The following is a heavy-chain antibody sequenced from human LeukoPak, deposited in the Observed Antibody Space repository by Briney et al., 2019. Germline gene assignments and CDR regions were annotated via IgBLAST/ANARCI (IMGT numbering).Heavy chain of an antibody. CDR3: ARVSIGWYSFDY. CDR1: GFTFSSYS. CDR2: ISSSSSYI. D-gene: IGHD6-19*01. Sequence: GGSLRLSCAASGFTFSSYSMNWVRQAPGKGLEWVSSISSSSSYIYYADSVKGRFTISRDNAKDTVYLQMNSLRAEDTAVYYCARVSIGWYSFDYWGQGTLVTVSS. J-gene: IGHJ4*02. V-gene: IGHV3-21*01.